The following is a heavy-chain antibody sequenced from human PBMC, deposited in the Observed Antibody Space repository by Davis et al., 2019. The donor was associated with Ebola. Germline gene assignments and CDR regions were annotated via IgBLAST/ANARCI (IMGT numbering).Heavy chain of an antibody. CDR3: ARGGSNIVVVPAINWFDP. CDR1: GGSISSSNW. V-gene: IGHV4-4*02. D-gene: IGHD2-2*01. J-gene: IGHJ5*02. CDR2: IYHSGST. Sequence: MPSETLSLTCAVSGGSISSSNWWSWVRQPPGKGLEWIGEIYHSGSTNYNPSLKSRVTISVDKSKNQFSLKLSSVTAADTAVYYCARGGSNIVVVPAINWFDPWGQGTLVTVSS.